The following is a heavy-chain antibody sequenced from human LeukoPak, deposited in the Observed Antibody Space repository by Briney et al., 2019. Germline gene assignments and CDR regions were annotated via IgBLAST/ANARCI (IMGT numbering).Heavy chain of an antibody. CDR2: HYYSGST. Sequence: SETLSLTCTVSGGSINSTGYYWGWIRQPPGTGLEWIGSHYYSGSTYYKPSLKSRVTISVDTSKNQFSLKLRSVTAADTAVYYCARDGGYENWFDPWGQGTLVTVSS. CDR3: ARDGGYENWFDP. D-gene: IGHD6-19*01. J-gene: IGHJ5*02. V-gene: IGHV4-39*07. CDR1: GGSINSTGYY.